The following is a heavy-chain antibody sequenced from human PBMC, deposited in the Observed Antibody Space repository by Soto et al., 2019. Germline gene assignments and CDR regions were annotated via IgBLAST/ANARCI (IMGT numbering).Heavy chain of an antibody. V-gene: IGHV3-23*01. CDR3: AKADGEQWLIPHLDN. Sequence: EVQLLESGGGVVQPGGSLRLSCEASGFNFKNFAMGWVRQAPGGGREWVSGISCCGGSTFYADSVKGRFSLARDDSKNTLSLQLNSLRVEDTAHYYCAKADGEQWLIPHLDNWGQGTQVTVS. CDR1: GFNFKNFA. J-gene: IGHJ1*01. CDR2: ISCCGGST. D-gene: IGHD6-19*01.